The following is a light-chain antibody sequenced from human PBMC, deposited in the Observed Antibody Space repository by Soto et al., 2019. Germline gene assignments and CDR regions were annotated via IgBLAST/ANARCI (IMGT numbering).Light chain of an antibody. V-gene: IGLV2-23*01. CDR2: DGS. CDR3: CSYAGVV. Sequence: QSALTQPASVSGSPGQSITISCTGTSSDVGSYNLVSWYQQHPGKAPKLMIYDGSNRTSGVSNRFSGSKSGNTASLTTAGLQDEYEADYYCCSYAGVVFGGGTKLTVL. CDR1: SSDVGSYNL. J-gene: IGLJ2*01.